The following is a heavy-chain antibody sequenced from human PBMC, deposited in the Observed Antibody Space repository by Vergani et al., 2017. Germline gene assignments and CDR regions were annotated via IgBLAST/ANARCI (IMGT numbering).Heavy chain of an antibody. J-gene: IGHJ4*02. CDR1: GFTFSSYA. Sequence: QVQLVESGGGVVQPGRSLRLSCAASGFTFSSYAMHWVRQAPGKGLEWVAVISYDGSNKSYADSVKGRFTISRDNSKNTLYLQMNSLRAEDTAVYYCARDWGPWDIVVVGNYWGQGTLVTVSS. CDR3: ARDWGPWDIVVVGNY. D-gene: IGHD2-2*01. CDR2: ISYDGSNK. V-gene: IGHV3-30-3*01.